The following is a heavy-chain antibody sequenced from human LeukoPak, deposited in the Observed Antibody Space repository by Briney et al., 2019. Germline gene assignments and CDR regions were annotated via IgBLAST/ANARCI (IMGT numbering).Heavy chain of an antibody. Sequence: PSVTLSLTCTVSGGSISSFYWSWIRQPPGKGLEWSGCVYYSGTTNYNPSLKSRVTISGDTSKNQFSLKLSSVTAADTAVYYCARHQKAAVTTGFDYWGQGTVVTVAS. CDR3: ARHQKAAVTTGFDY. J-gene: IGHJ4*02. CDR2: VYYSGTT. V-gene: IGHV4-59*01. CDR1: GGSISSFY. D-gene: IGHD4-17*01.